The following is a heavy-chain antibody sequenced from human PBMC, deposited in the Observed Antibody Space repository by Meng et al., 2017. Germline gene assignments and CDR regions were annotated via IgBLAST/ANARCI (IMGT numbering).Heavy chain of an antibody. V-gene: IGHV3-30*16. J-gene: IGHJ4*02. CDR2: ITKDGSRK. CDR1: GFIFSNYE. Sequence: QGWVVESGGDVVPPGRSLTLSCAASGFIFSNYEMHWVRQAPGKGLEWVACITKDGSRKYYLGSVRGRFTISRDNSKNTLYLEMNSLRSEDTALYYCARDFDYWGQGTLVTVSS. CDR3: ARDFDY.